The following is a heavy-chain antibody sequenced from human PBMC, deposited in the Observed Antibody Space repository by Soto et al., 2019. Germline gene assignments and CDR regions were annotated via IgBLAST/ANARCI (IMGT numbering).Heavy chain of an antibody. CDR1: GGSISSYY. D-gene: IGHD1-26*01. CDR2: IYYSGST. V-gene: IGHV4-59*01. CDR3: ASMGGYNDDY. Sequence: PSETLSLTCTVSGGSISSYYWSWIRQPPGKGLEWIGYIYYSGSTNYNPSLESRVTISVDTSKNQFSLKLSSVTAADTAVYYCASMGGYNDDYWGQGTLVTVSS. J-gene: IGHJ4*02.